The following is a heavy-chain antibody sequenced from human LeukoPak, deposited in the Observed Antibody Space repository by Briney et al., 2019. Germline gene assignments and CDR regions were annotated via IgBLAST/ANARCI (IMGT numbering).Heavy chain of an antibody. V-gene: IGHV3-30*04. CDR1: GFTFSSYA. Sequence: PGGSLRLSCAASGFTFSSYAMHWVRQAPGKGLEWVAVISYDGSNKYYADSVKGRFTISRDNSKNTLYLQMNSLRAEDTAVYYCARVCYSSSWCEFDYWGQGTLVTVSS. CDR2: ISYDGSNK. CDR3: ARVCYSSSWCEFDY. D-gene: IGHD6-13*01. J-gene: IGHJ4*02.